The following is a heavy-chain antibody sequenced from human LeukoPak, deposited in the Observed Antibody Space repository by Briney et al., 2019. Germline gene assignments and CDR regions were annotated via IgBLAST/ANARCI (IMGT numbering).Heavy chain of an antibody. CDR1: GGSFSDYY. D-gene: IGHD3-22*01. CDR3: ARPSRGRPGRQAYGERYSDL. J-gene: IGHJ2*01. V-gene: IGHV4-34*01. CDR2: INHSGST. Sequence: PSETLSLTCAVYGGSFSDYYWSWIRQPPGKGLEWIGEINHSGSTNYNPSLKSRVTISVDTSKNQFSLKLSSVTAADTAVYYCARPSRGRPGRQAYGERYSDLWGRGTLVTVSS.